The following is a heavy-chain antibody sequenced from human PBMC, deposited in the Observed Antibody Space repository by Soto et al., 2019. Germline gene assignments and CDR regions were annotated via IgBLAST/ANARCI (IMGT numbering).Heavy chain of an antibody. D-gene: IGHD3-16*01. Sequence: QVQLVQSGDEVKKPGASVKVACKASGYIFVNYGIAWVRQAPGQGLEWMGWISPYTGNTHSASKVQGRLTMTTDTSTSTAYMDLGSLTSDDTAVYYCVMVDNYVTPTPQDVWGQGTTVTVSS. CDR2: ISPYTGNT. CDR1: GYIFVNYG. CDR3: VMVDNYVTPTPQDV. V-gene: IGHV1-18*01. J-gene: IGHJ6*02.